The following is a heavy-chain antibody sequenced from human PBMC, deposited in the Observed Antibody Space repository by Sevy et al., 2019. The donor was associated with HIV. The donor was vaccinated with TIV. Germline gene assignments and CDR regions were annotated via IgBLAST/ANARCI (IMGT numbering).Heavy chain of an antibody. CDR1: GFTFSSYA. Sequence: GGSLRLSCAASGFTFSSYAMHWVRQAPGKGLEWVAVISYDGSNKYYADSVKGRFTISRDNSKNTLYLQMNSLRAEDTAVYYCARGLGGSHRRAFDIWGQGTVVTVSS. CDR3: ARGLGGSHRRAFDI. V-gene: IGHV3-30-3*01. J-gene: IGHJ3*02. CDR2: ISYDGSNK. D-gene: IGHD1-26*01.